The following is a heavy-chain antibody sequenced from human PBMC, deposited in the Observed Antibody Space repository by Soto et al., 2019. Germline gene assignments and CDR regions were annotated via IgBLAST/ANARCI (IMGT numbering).Heavy chain of an antibody. J-gene: IGHJ4*02. D-gene: IGHD6-19*01. CDR1: GFTFSSYS. Sequence: PGGSLRLSCAASGFTFSSYSMNWVRQAPGKGLEWVSSISSSSSYIYYADSVKGRFTISRDNAKNSLYLQMNSLRAEDTAVYYCARLRHSSGWRFDYWGQGTLVTVSS. CDR2: ISSSSSYI. V-gene: IGHV3-21*01. CDR3: ARLRHSSGWRFDY.